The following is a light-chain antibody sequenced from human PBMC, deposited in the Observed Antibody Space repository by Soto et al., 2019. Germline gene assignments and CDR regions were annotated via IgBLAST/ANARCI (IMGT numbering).Light chain of an antibody. V-gene: IGLV2-14*01. CDR2: EVS. Sequence: QSVLTQPASVSGSPGQSITISCTGTSSDVGGYNYVSWYQQHPGKAPKLMIYEVSNRPSGVSNRFSGSKSGNTASLTISGLQAEEEADYYCCSFTSSNTHVFGAGTKVTVL. CDR1: SSDVGGYNY. J-gene: IGLJ1*01. CDR3: CSFTSSNTHV.